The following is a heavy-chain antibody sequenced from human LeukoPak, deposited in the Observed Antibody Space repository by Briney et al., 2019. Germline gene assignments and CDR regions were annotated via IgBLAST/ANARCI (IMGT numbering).Heavy chain of an antibody. CDR1: GFTFDDYA. Sequence: GGTLRLSCAASGFTFDDYAMHWVGQAPGKGVEWVSLICGDCGSTYYADSVKGRFTISRDNSKNSLYLQMNSLRTEDTALYYCAKDIGDYVEYYFDYWGQGTLVTVSS. V-gene: IGHV3-43*02. D-gene: IGHD4-17*01. J-gene: IGHJ4*02. CDR2: ICGDCGST. CDR3: AKDIGDYVEYYFDY.